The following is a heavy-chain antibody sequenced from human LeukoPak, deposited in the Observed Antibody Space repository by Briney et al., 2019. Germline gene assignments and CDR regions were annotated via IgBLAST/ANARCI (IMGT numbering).Heavy chain of an antibody. CDR3: AREGLGRYYFDY. CDR1: GNTFTGYY. Sequence: EASVKVSCKASGNTFTGYYMHWVRQAPGQGLEWMGWINPNSGGTNYAQKFQGRVTMTRDTSISTAYMELSRLRSDDTAVYYCAREGLGRYYFDYWGQGTLVTVSS. D-gene: IGHD6-6*01. CDR2: INPNSGGT. J-gene: IGHJ4*02. V-gene: IGHV1-2*02.